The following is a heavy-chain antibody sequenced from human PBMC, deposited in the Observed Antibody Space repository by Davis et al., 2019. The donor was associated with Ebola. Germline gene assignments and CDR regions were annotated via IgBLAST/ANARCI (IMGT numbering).Heavy chain of an antibody. J-gene: IGHJ5*02. CDR1: GFSFSSHW. CDR2: IRQDGSEK. CDR3: AREAVWRFDP. D-gene: IGHD3-16*01. V-gene: IGHV3-7*03. Sequence: PGGSLSLSCAASGFSFSSHWMSWVRQAPGKGLEWVANIRQDGSEKHYVDSVKGRFTISRDNAKNSLYLQMNSLRAEDTAVYYCAREAVWRFDPWGQGTLVTVSS.